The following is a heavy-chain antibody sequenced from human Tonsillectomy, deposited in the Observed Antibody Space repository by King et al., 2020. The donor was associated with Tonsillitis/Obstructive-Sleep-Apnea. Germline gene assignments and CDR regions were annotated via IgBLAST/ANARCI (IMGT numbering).Heavy chain of an antibody. CDR1: GGSISSSSYY. CDR2: IYYSGST. D-gene: IGHD3-22*01. J-gene: IGHJ5*02. CDR3: ARHPLHYYDSSGYYPSRWFDP. V-gene: IGHV4-39*01. Sequence: QLQESGPGLVKPSETLSLTCTVSGGSISSSSYYWGWIRQPPWKGLEWIGSIYYSGSTYYNPSLKSRVTISVDTSKNQFSLKLGSVTTADTAVYYCARHPLHYYDSSGYYPSRWFDPWGQGTLVTVSS.